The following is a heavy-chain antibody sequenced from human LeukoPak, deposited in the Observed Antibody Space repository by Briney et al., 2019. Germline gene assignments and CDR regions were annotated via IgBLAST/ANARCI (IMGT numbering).Heavy chain of an antibody. CDR2: IIPILGIA. D-gene: IGHD4-17*01. Sequence: SVKVSCKASGGTFSSYAISWVRQAPGQGLVWMGRIIPILGIANYAQKFQGRVTITADKSTSTAYMELSSLRSEDTAVYYCARDQGDYGEIDYWGQGTLVTVSS. CDR3: ARDQGDYGEIDY. J-gene: IGHJ4*02. CDR1: GGTFSSYA. V-gene: IGHV1-69*04.